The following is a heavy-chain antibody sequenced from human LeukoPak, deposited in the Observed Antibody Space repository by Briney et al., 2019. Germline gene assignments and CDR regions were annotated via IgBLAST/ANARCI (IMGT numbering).Heavy chain of an antibody. CDR1: GYTFTSYY. Sequence: ASVKVSCKASGYTFTSYYMHWVRQAPGQGLEWMGIINPSGGSTSYAQKFQGRVTMTRDTSTSTVYMELSSLRSEDTAVYYCARAKRYYDILTGYYKSTYYYYGMDVWGQGTTVTVSS. CDR3: ARAKRYYDILTGYYKSTYYYYGMDV. CDR2: INPSGGST. J-gene: IGHJ6*02. D-gene: IGHD3-9*01. V-gene: IGHV1-46*01.